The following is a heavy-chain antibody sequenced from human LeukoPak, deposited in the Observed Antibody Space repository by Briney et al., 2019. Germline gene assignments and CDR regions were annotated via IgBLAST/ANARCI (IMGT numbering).Heavy chain of an antibody. CDR2: FYYSGST. D-gene: IGHD6-25*01. V-gene: IGHV4-39*07. Sequence: SETLSLTCTISGDSIGSSSYYWGWIRQPPGKGLEWIGSFYYSGSTYYNASLKSRVTISVDTSKNQFSLKLSSVTAADTAVYSCAREGGDPRWLDPWGQGTLVTVSS. CDR3: AREGGDPRWLDP. J-gene: IGHJ5*02. CDR1: GDSIGSSSYY.